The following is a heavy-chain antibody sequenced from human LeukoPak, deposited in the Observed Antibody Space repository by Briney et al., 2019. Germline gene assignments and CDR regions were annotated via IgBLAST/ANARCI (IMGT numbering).Heavy chain of an antibody. J-gene: IGHJ6*03. D-gene: IGHD5-18*01. CDR1: GGSFSDYY. Sequence: KPSEALSLTCAVHGGSFSDYYWSWIRQPPGKGLEWIGEINRSGSTNYSPSLKSRVTISVDTSKNQFSLKLSSVAAADTAVYFCARVGYRYVINDWSRTGLGAYPTKYYYHMDVWDKGTTVTVSS. CDR2: INRSGST. V-gene: IGHV4-34*01. CDR3: ARVGYRYVINDWSRTGLGAYPTKYYYHMDV.